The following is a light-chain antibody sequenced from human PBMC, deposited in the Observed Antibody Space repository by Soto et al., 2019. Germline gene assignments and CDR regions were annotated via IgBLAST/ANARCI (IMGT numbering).Light chain of an antibody. J-gene: IGKJ2*01. V-gene: IGKV3-20*01. CDR3: QQYGNSPKT. CDR1: QSVSSSY. Sequence: ETVLTQSPGTLSLSPGERATLSCRASQSVSSSYLAWYLKKTGQAPRLLIYDAVIRATGIPDRFSGSGSGTDFTLTISRLEPEDFAVYYCQQYGNSPKTFGQGTKLEIK. CDR2: DAV.